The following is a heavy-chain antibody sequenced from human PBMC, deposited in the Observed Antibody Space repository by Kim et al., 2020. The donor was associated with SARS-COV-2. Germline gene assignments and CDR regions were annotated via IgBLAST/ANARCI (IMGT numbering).Heavy chain of an antibody. J-gene: IGHJ4*02. Sequence: GGSLRLSCVVSGFTFSSYGMSWVRQAPGKGPECVSTISNSGINTYYADSVKGRFTISRDNSKSTLYLQMSSLRGEDTAIYFCAKLRHPMEWERSSDYWGQGTRVTVSS. CDR1: GFTFSSYG. D-gene: IGHD1-26*01. CDR2: ISNSGINT. CDR3: AKLRHPMEWERSSDY. V-gene: IGHV3-23*01.